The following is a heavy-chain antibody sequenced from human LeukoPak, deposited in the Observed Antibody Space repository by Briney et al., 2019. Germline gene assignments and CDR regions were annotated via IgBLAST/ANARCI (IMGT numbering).Heavy chain of an antibody. CDR1: GGSISSGGYY. J-gene: IGHJ6*03. CDR2: IYHSGST. Sequence: SETLSLTCTVSGGSISSGGYYWSWFRQPPGKGLEWIGYIYHSGSTYYNPSLKSRVTISVDRSKNQFSLKLSSVTAADTAVYYCARALSDAAPDYYMDVWGKGTTVTVSS. CDR3: ARALSDAAPDYYMDV. V-gene: IGHV4-30-2*01. D-gene: IGHD2-2*01.